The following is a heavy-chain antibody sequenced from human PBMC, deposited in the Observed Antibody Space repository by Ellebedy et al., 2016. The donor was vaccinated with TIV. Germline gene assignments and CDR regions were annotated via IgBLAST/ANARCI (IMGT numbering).Heavy chain of an antibody. D-gene: IGHD3-3*01. CDR2: IYYSGST. CDR3: AREISYYYGMDV. V-gene: IGHV4-30-4*01. CDR1: GGSISSGDYY. J-gene: IGHJ6*02. Sequence: MPSETLSLTCTVSGGSISSGDYYWSWIRQPPGKGLEWIGYIYYSGSTYYNPSLKSRVTISVDTSKNQSSLKLSSVTAADTAVFYCAREISYYYGMDVWGQGTTVTVSS.